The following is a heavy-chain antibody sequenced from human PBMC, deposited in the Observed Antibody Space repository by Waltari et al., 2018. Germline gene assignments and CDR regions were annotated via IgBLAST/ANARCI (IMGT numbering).Heavy chain of an antibody. V-gene: IGHV4-38-2*01. D-gene: IGHD3-3*01. CDR3: ARHGTRITMTSSFHY. CDR1: GYSISSGYY. Sequence: QVQLQESGPGLVKPSETLSLTCVVSGYSISSGYYWGWIRQPPGKGLERIGSIDHSGSTYYNPSLKSRVTMSIDTSRNQFSLKLTSVTAADTAVYYCARHGTRITMTSSFHYWGQGTLVTVSS. CDR2: IDHSGST. J-gene: IGHJ4*02.